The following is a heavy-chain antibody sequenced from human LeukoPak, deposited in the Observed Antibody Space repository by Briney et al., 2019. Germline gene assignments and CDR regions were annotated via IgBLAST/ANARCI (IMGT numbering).Heavy chain of an antibody. J-gene: IGHJ3*02. CDR3: APIKTGTTHNDAFDI. CDR2: IKQDGSEK. D-gene: IGHD1-1*01. CDR1: GYTFSSYR. Sequence: TGGSLRLSCAASGYTFSSYRMSWVRQAPGKGLEGVANIKQDGSEKFYVDSVKGRFTISRDNDKKSLYLQMNSLRAEDTAVYYCAPIKTGTTHNDAFDIWGQGTMVTVSS. V-gene: IGHV3-7*01.